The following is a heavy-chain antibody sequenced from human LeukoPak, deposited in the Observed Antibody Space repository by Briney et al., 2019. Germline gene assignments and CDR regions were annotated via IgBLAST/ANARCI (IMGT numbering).Heavy chain of an antibody. V-gene: IGHV3-7*05. D-gene: IGHD3-22*01. J-gene: IGHJ4*02. Sequence: PGGSLRLSCAASRFTFSSYWMTWVPQAPGKGLGWVANIKQDGGEKHYVDSVQGRFTISRDNAKNSLYLQMNSLRAEDTAVYYCARDVGYDSSGSYPYYFDYWGLGTLVTVSS. CDR2: IKQDGGEK. CDR1: RFTFSSYW. CDR3: ARDVGYDSSGSYPYYFDY.